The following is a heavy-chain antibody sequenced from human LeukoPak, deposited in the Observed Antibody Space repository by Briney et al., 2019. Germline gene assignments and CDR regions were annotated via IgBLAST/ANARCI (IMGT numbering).Heavy chain of an antibody. CDR1: GGSFSGYY. Sequence: SETLSLTCAVYGGSFSGYYWSWIRQPPGKGLKWIGEINHSGSTNYNPSLKSRVTISVDTSKNQFSLKLSSVTAADTAVYYCARRGVSWRVGGYLPHQYYYYMDVWGKGTTVTISS. CDR2: INHSGST. D-gene: IGHD1-26*01. CDR3: ARRGVSWRVGGYLPHQYYYYMDV. V-gene: IGHV4-34*01. J-gene: IGHJ6*03.